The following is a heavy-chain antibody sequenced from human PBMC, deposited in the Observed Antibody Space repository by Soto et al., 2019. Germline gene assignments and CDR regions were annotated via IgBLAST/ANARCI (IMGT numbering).Heavy chain of an antibody. Sequence: QVQLVQSGAEVKKPGSSVKVSCKASGGTFSSYAISWVRQAPGQGLEWMGGIIPIFGTANYAQKFQGRVTITADESTSTAYMELSSLRSEDTAVYYCARKATYYDFWSGYYQNNWFDPWGQGTLVTVSS. CDR3: ARKATYYDFWSGYYQNNWFDP. D-gene: IGHD3-3*01. CDR1: GGTFSSYA. V-gene: IGHV1-69*01. J-gene: IGHJ5*02. CDR2: IIPIFGTA.